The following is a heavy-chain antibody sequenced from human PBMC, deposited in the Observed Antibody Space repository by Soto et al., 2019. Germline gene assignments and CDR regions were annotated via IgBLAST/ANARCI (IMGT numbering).Heavy chain of an antibody. V-gene: IGHV3-21*01. D-gene: IGHD2-15*01. J-gene: IGHJ2*01. CDR3: ASVFFFQAEDGIRDVRSVSAFLLNRSSDL. Sequence: KGREWGASISSSSSYIYYADSVKGRFTISRHNAKNSLYLQMNSLRAEDTAVYYCASVFFFQAEDGIRDVRSVSAFLLNRSSDL. CDR2: ISSSSSYI.